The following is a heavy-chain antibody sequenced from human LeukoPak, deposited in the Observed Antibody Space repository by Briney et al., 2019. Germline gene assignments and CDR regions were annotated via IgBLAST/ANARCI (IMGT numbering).Heavy chain of an antibody. D-gene: IGHD6-13*01. CDR1: GFRFSSYA. CDR3: ARDSAAAAVYCFDY. V-gene: IGHV3-30*04. CDR2: ISIDGRDK. Sequence: PGRSLRLSGAASGFRFSSYAMHWVRQTPGEGLVWVAVISIDGRDKHYADSVKGRFTISRDNSKSTLYLQMNSLRAEDTAVYYCARDSAAAAVYCFDYWGQGTLVSVSS. J-gene: IGHJ4*02.